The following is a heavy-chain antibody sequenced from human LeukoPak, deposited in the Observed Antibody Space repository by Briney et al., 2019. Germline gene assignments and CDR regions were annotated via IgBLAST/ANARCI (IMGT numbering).Heavy chain of an antibody. D-gene: IGHD1-26*01. V-gene: IGHV3-7*01. Sequence: GGPLRLPCAASGYPLSIHYKIWVREAPGKGREGVASKNPDESEKYYVDSVKGRFTISRDNAKNSMYLQMNSLRAEDTGMYYCARGHYRLDYWGQGTLVTVSS. CDR2: KNPDESEK. J-gene: IGHJ4*02. CDR1: GYPLSIHY. CDR3: ARGHYRLDY.